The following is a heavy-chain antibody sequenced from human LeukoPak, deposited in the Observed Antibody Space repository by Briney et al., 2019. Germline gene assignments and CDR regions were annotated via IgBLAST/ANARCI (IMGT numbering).Heavy chain of an antibody. CDR2: ISYDGSNQ. CDR3: AKLGVVADDAFDI. V-gene: IGHV3-30*18. Sequence: PGRSLRLSCAASGFTFSSYGMHWVRQAPGKGLEWVAVISYDGSNQYYADSVKGRFTISRDNSKNTLYLQMNSLRAEDTAVYYCAKLGVVADDAFDIWGQGTMVTVSS. D-gene: IGHD2-15*01. CDR1: GFTFSSYG. J-gene: IGHJ3*02.